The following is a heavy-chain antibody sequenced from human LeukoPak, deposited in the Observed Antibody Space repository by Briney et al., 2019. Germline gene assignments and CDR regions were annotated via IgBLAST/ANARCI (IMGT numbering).Heavy chain of an antibody. CDR3: AREGSTMVRGVIVDYFDY. CDR2: IYTSGST. J-gene: IGHJ4*02. Sequence: PSETLSLTCTVSGGSISSGSYYWSWIRQPAGKGLEWIGRIYTSGSTNYNPSLKSRVTISVDTSKNQFSLKLSSVTAADTAVYYCAREGSTMVRGVIVDYFDYWGQGTLVTVSS. D-gene: IGHD3-10*01. V-gene: IGHV4-61*02. CDR1: GGSISSGSYY.